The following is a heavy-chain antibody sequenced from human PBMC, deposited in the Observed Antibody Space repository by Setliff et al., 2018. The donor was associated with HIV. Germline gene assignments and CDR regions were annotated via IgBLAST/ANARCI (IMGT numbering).Heavy chain of an antibody. CDR3: ATEDTATFDF. V-gene: IGHV1-69-2*01. J-gene: IGHJ4*02. Sequence: ASVKVSCKASGGTFSTYTISWVQQAPGKGLGWVGRVDPQRGITVLAEKFQDRVNIFADTSTNTVYIELSSLRSEDTAIYYCATEDTATFDFWGQGTLVTVSS. CDR1: GGTFSTYT. D-gene: IGHD5-18*01. CDR2: VDPQRGIT.